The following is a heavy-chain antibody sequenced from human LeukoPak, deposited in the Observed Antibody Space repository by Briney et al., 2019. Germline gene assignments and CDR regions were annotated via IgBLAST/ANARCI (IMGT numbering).Heavy chain of an antibody. V-gene: IGHV3-66*01. Sequence: GGSLRLSCAASGFTVSSNYMSWVRQAPGKGLEWVSVIYSGGSTYYADSVKGRFTISRGNSKNTLYLQVNSLRAEDTAVYYCARGITMVRGVTAFDYWGQGTLVTVSS. J-gene: IGHJ4*02. CDR2: IYSGGST. CDR3: ARGITMVRGVTAFDY. CDR1: GFTVSSNY. D-gene: IGHD3-10*01.